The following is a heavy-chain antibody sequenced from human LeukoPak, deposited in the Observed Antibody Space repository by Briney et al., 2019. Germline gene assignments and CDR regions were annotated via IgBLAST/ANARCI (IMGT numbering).Heavy chain of an antibody. V-gene: IGHV4-34*01. J-gene: IGHJ1*01. CDR2: INHSGST. CDR3: ARESAALYCSGGSCYPGYFQH. Sequence: SETLSLTCAVYGGSFSGYYWSWIRQPPGKGLEWIGEINHSGSTNYNPSLKSRVTISVDTSKNQFSLKLSSVTAADTAVYYCARESAALYCSGGSCYPGYFQHWGQGTLVTVSS. D-gene: IGHD2-15*01. CDR1: GGSFSGYY.